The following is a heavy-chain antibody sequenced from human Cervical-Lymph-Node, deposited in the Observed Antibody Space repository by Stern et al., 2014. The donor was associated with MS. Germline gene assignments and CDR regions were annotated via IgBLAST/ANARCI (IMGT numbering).Heavy chain of an antibody. V-gene: IGHV7-4-1*02. Sequence: QLVQSGSELKKPGASVKVSCKASGYNFRNYAMNWVRQAPGQGLEWMGWINTNTGKPLYAQGFTGRFVFSLDTSVSTAYLQISSLKTEDTAVYYCASRGAGEFGVSPTGSWGQGTLVTVSS. CDR1: GYNFRNYA. D-gene: IGHD2-8*01. CDR2: INTNTGKP. CDR3: ASRGAGEFGVSPTGS. J-gene: IGHJ5*02.